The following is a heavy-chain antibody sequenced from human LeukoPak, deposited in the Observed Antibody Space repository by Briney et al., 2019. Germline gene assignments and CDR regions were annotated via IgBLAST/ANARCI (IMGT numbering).Heavy chain of an antibody. CDR3: ARSALPPGYFDL. Sequence: SVKVSCKASGGTFSSYAISWVRQAPGQGLEWMGGIIPIFGTANYAQKFQGRVTITADESTSTAYMELSSLRSEDTAVYYCARSALPPGYFDLWGRGTLVAVSS. CDR1: GGTFSSYA. V-gene: IGHV1-69*13. CDR2: IIPIFGTA. D-gene: IGHD2-15*01. J-gene: IGHJ2*01.